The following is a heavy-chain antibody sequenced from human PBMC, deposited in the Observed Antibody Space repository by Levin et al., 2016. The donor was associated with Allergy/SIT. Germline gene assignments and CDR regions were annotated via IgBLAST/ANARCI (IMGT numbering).Heavy chain of an antibody. CDR3: AKGQKAWVYYMDV. J-gene: IGHJ6*03. Sequence: ETLSLTCAASGFTFSSYAMSWVRQAPGKGLEWVSAISGSGGSTYYADSVKGRFTISRDNSKNTLYLQMNSLRAEDTAVYYCAKGQKAWVYYMDVWGKGTTVTVSS. D-gene: IGHD1-26*01. CDR2: ISGSGGST. V-gene: IGHV3-23*01. CDR1: GFTFSSYA.